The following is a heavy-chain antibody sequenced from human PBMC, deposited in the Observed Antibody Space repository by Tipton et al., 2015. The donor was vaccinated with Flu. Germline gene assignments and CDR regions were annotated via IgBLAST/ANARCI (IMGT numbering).Heavy chain of an antibody. D-gene: IGHD4-17*01. CDR1: GYTFTSYG. J-gene: IGHJ2*01. CDR3: AREPITPRFLYGASRSWFFDL. CDR2: ISAYNGNT. Sequence: QLVQSGAEVKKPGASVKVSCKGSGYTFTSYGISWVRQAPGQGLEWMGWISAYNGNTNYAQKLQGRVTMTTDTSTSTAYMELRSLRSDDTAVYYCAREPITPRFLYGASRSWFFDLWGRGALVTVSS. V-gene: IGHV1-18*01.